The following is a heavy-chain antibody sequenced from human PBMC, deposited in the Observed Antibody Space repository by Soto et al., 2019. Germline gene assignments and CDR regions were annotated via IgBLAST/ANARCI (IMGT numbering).Heavy chain of an antibody. Sequence: SETLSLTCAVYGGSFSGYYWSWIRQPPGKGLEWIGEINHSGSTNYNPSLKSRVAISVDTSKNQFPLKLSSVTAADTAVYYCARWSAVAGSTVFDYWGQGTLVTVSS. CDR1: GGSFSGYY. CDR2: INHSGST. D-gene: IGHD6-19*01. V-gene: IGHV4-34*01. J-gene: IGHJ4*02. CDR3: ARWSAVAGSTVFDY.